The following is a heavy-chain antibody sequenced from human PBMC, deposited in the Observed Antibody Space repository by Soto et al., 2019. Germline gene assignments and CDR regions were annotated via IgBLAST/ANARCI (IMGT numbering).Heavy chain of an antibody. V-gene: IGHV1-18*01. J-gene: IGHJ4*02. Sequence: ASVKVSCKASGYTFTSYGISWVRQAPGQGLEWMGWISAYNGNTNCAQKLQGRVTMTTDTSTSTAYMELRSLRSDDTAVYYCARGAIFGVVTYYFDYWGQGTLVTVSS. CDR3: ARGAIFGVVTYYFDY. CDR2: ISAYNGNT. D-gene: IGHD3-3*01. CDR1: GYTFTSYG.